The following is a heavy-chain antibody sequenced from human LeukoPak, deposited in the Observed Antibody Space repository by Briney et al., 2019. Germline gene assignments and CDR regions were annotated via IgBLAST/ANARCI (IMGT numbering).Heavy chain of an antibody. CDR2: IYYSGST. V-gene: IGHV4-59*12. Sequence: SETLSLTRTVSGGSISSYYWSWIRQPPGKGLEWIGYIYYSGSTNYNPSLKSRVTISIDTSKNQFSLKLSSVTAADTAVYYCARDYDILTGYPDAFHIWGQGTMVTVSS. J-gene: IGHJ3*02. CDR3: ARDYDILTGYPDAFHI. CDR1: GGSISSYY. D-gene: IGHD3-9*01.